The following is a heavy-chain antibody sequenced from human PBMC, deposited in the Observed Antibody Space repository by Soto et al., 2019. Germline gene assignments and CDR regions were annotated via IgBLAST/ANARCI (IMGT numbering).Heavy chain of an antibody. J-gene: IGHJ5*01. D-gene: IGHD2-15*01. CDR2: ISAYNGNT. V-gene: IGHV1-18*01. CDR1: AYTFTSYG. Sequence: ASVKVSCKASAYTFTSYGISWVRRAPGQGLEWMGWISAYNGNTNYAQKLQGRVTMTTDTSTSTAYMELRSLRSDDTAVYYCASVGPGYCRGGRCYWFDFWGQGTLVLVSA. CDR3: ASVGPGYCRGGRCYWFDF.